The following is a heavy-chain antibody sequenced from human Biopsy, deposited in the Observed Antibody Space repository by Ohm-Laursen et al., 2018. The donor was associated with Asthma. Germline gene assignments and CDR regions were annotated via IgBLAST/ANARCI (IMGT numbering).Heavy chain of an antibody. Sequence: GESLRISCKGSGYSFTRYLIGWVRQMPGKGLEWMGIIYPGDSDARYSPSFQGQVTISADKSISTAYLQWSSLKASDTAIYYCARLAYGSGSFFDFWGQGTLVTVAS. J-gene: IGHJ4*02. CDR1: GYSFTRYL. CDR3: ARLAYGSGSFFDF. V-gene: IGHV5-51*01. CDR2: IYPGDSDA. D-gene: IGHD3-10*01.